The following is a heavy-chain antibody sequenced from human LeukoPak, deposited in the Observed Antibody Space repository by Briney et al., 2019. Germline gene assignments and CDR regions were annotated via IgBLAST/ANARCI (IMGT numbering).Heavy chain of an antibody. CDR3: AHYGDYRLLYYFDH. V-gene: IGHV2-5*02. J-gene: IGHJ4*02. D-gene: IGHD4-17*01. CDR1: AFSLTTSGVG. Sequence: ESGPTLVKPTQTLTLTCTFSAFSLTTSGVGVGWIRQPPGKALEWLALIYWDNNKLYSPSLKSRLTIAKDTSKNQVVLTMTNMDPVDTATYSCAHYGDYRLLYYFDHWGQGTLVTVSS. CDR2: IYWDNNK.